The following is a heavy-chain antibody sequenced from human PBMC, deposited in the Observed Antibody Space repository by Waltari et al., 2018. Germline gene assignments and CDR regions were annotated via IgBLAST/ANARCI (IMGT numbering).Heavy chain of an antibody. D-gene: IGHD3-22*01. CDR3: ARALDITMMVVAKGYYHAMDV. CDR2: VIPRLRIT. J-gene: IGHJ6*02. V-gene: IGHV1-69*04. CDR1: GDTFTTHA. Sequence: QVQLVQSGAEVRNPGSSVKVSCKASGDTFTTHAINWVRLAPGQGLEWMGKVIPRLRITKYAQKFEGRLTITADKSATTAYRELSSLRSEDTAVYYCARALDITMMVVAKGYYHAMDVWGQGTTVIVSS.